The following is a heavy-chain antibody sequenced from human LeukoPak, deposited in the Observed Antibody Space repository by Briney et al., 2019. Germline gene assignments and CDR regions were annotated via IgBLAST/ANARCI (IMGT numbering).Heavy chain of an antibody. J-gene: IGHJ5*02. CDR3: ASCVVVPAASYRDWFDP. Sequence: SETLSLTCAVYGGSFSGYYWSWIRQPPGKGLEWIGEINHSGRTNYNPSLKSRVTISVDTSKNQFSLKLSSVTAADTAVYYCASCVVVPAASYRDWFDPWGQGTLVTVSS. CDR1: GGSFSGYY. D-gene: IGHD2-2*01. V-gene: IGHV4-34*01. CDR2: INHSGRT.